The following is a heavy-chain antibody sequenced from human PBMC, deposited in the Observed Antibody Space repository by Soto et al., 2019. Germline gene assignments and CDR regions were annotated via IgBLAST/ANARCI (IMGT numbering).Heavy chain of an antibody. CDR3: ARVTESGGSYYYFDY. D-gene: IGHD1-26*01. CDR2: INPNSGGT. J-gene: IGHJ4*02. Sequence: RASVKVSCKASGYTFTGYHMHWVRQAPGQGLEWMGWINPNSGGTNYAQKFQGRVTMTRDTSISTAYMELSRLRSDDTAVYYCARVTESGGSYYYFDYWGQGTLVTVSS. V-gene: IGHV1-2*02. CDR1: GYTFTGYH.